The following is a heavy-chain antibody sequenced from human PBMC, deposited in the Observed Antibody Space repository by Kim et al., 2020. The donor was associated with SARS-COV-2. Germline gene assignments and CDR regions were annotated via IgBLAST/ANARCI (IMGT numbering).Heavy chain of an antibody. Sequence: ASVKVSCKASGYTFTGYYMHWVRQAPGQGLDWMGWINPNSGGTNYAQKFQGRVTMTRDTSISTAYMELSRLRSDDTAVYYCARSSLNWNSDAFDIWGQGTMVTVSS. D-gene: IGHD1-7*01. CDR3: ARSSLNWNSDAFDI. CDR1: GYTFTGYY. J-gene: IGHJ3*02. V-gene: IGHV1-2*02. CDR2: INPNSGGT.